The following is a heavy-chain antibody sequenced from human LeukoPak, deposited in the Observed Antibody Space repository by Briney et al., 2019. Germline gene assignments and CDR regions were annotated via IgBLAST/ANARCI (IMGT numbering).Heavy chain of an antibody. J-gene: IGHJ3*02. CDR2: ISYRGST. Sequence: SETLSLPCTVSGDSFSSHYWTWIRHPPGKGLEWIGYISYRGSTNYNPSLKSRVTISIDTSKNQFSLRLSSVTAADTAVYYCARDLVTVTKGFDIWGQGTMVSVSS. V-gene: IGHV4-59*11. D-gene: IGHD4-17*01. CDR1: GDSFSSHY. CDR3: ARDLVTVTKGFDI.